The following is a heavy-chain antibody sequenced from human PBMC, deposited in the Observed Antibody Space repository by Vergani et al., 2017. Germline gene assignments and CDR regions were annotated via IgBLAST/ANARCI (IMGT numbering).Heavy chain of an antibody. CDR2: MYHSGST. D-gene: IGHD3-10*01. CDR1: GGSMSGYY. CDR3: GRVADFYGLGSRRLGL. J-gene: IGHJ4*02. Sequence: QVRLQESGPGLVKPSETLSLTCSVSGGSMSGYYWSWIRQPPGKELEWIGYMYHSGSTNYNPSLETRVTISGDTSKNQFSLKLNSVTAADTAVYYCGRVADFYGLGSRRLGLWGQGVLVTVSS. V-gene: IGHV4-59*01.